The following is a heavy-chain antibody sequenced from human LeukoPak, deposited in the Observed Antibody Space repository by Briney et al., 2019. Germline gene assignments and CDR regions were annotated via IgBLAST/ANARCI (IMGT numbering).Heavy chain of an antibody. CDR2: PSAYNGNT. D-gene: IGHD3-10*01. V-gene: IGHV1-18*01. Sequence: ASAKLSCNASGYTFTSNGISWVRHAPGQGLEWMGWPSAYNGNTNYAQKLQGRVTMTTDTSTSTAYMELRSLRYDDTAVYYCARDLMVRGVIITPLYYYYYYYMDVWGRGTAVTVS. CDR3: ARDLMVRGVIITPLYYYYYYYMDV. J-gene: IGHJ6*03. CDR1: GYTFTSNG.